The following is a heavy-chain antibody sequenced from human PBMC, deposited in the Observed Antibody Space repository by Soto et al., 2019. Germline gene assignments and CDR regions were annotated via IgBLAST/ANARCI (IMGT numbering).Heavy chain of an antibody. Sequence: SETLSLTCTVSGGSISSSSYYWGWIRQPPGKGLEWIGSIYYSGSTYYNPSLKSRVTISVDTSKNQFSLKLSSVTAADTAVYYCARHRASGSPNGNFDYWGQGTLVTVSS. CDR3: ARHRASGSPNGNFDY. J-gene: IGHJ4*02. CDR1: GGSISSSSYY. CDR2: IYYSGST. V-gene: IGHV4-39*01. D-gene: IGHD1-26*01.